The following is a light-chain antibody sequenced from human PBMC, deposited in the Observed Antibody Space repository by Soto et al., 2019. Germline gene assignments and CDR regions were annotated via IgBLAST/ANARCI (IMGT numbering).Light chain of an antibody. V-gene: IGLV2-23*01. Sequence: QSVLTQPASVSGSPGQSITISCTGASSDVGTYNLVSWYQQHPGNAPRLMIYEGSKRPSGVSNRFSGSKSGITAPLTISGLQAEDEADFSCCSSAGGGSYVYGTGKKVTV. CDR1: SSDVGTYNL. CDR3: CSSAGGGSYV. J-gene: IGLJ1*01. CDR2: EGS.